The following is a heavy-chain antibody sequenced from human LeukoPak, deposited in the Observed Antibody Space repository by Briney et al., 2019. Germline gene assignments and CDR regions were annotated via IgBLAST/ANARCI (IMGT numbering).Heavy chain of an antibody. CDR2: INPTVGTT. V-gene: IGHV1-46*01. Sequence: ASVKVSCKASGYSSTTHYVHWVRQAPGQGLEWMGIINPTVGTTFYAQKFQDRVTMTSDTSASIAYLDLNSLRSDDTAVYFCARGDRVESGGGCGMDVWGKGTTVTVSS. CDR3: ARGDRVESGGGCGMDV. D-gene: IGHD1-26*01. CDR1: GYSSTTHY. J-gene: IGHJ6*04.